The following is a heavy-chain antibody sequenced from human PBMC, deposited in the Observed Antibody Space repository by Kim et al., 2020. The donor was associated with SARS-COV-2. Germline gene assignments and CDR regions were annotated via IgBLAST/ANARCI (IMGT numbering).Heavy chain of an antibody. CDR3: ARKIVGAITYYGMDV. D-gene: IGHD1-26*01. CDR1: GYTFSTYA. V-gene: IGHV1-69*13. J-gene: IGHJ6*02. CDR2: INPIYGNG. Sequence: SVKVSCKASGYTFSTYAISWVRQAPGQGLEWMGGINPIYGNGHYAQKFQGRVTITADESTSTAYMELSSLRSEDTAVYYCARKIVGAITYYGMDVWSQG.